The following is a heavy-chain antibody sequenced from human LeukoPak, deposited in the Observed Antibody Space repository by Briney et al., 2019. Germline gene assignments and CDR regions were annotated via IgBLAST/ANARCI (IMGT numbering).Heavy chain of an antibody. J-gene: IGHJ5*02. CDR1: GGSISSGDYY. CDR2: IYYSGST. D-gene: IGHD5-24*01. V-gene: IGHV4-30-4*01. Sequence: SQTLSLTCTVSGGSISSGDYYWSWIRQPPGKGLEWIGYIYYSGSTYYDPSLKSRVTISVDTSKNQFSLKLSSVTAADTAVYYCARGLDGFWFDPWGQGTLVTVSS. CDR3: ARGLDGFWFDP.